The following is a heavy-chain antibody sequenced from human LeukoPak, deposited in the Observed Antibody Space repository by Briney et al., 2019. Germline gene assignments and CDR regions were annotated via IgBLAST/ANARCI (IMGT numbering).Heavy chain of an antibody. Sequence: KSSETLSLTCTVSGGSISSGSYYWSWIRQPAGKGLEWIGRIYTSGSTNYNPSLKSRVTISVDTSKNQFSLKLSSVTAADTAVYYCASGGFYYYMDVWGKGTTVTVSS. V-gene: IGHV4-61*02. CDR2: IYTSGST. D-gene: IGHD3-16*01. CDR3: ASGGFYYYMDV. J-gene: IGHJ6*03. CDR1: GGSISSGSYY.